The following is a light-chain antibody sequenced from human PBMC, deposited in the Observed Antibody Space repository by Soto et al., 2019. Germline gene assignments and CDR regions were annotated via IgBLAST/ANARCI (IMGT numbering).Light chain of an antibody. CDR3: SSYVGTKSYV. CDR2: EVN. V-gene: IGLV2-8*01. J-gene: IGLJ1*01. CDR1: SSDVGGYNY. Sequence: QSALTQPPSVSGSPGQSVTISCTGTSSDVGGYNYVSWYQQYPGKAPRLVIYEVNKRPSGVPDRFSGSKSGNTASLTVFGLQAEDEADYYCSSYVGTKSYVFGTGTKVTVL.